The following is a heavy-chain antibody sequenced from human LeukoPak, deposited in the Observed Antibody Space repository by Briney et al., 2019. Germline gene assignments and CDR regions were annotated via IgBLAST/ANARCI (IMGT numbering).Heavy chain of an antibody. CDR2: MNPSGGGT. D-gene: IGHD5-12*01. CDR1: GYSFTSYY. V-gene: IGHV1-46*01. J-gene: IGHJ4*02. CDR3: AKAAYSGYHFDY. Sequence: ASEKVSCKPSGYSFTSYYIHWVRQAPGQGPEWMGAMNPSGGGTSYAQKFQGRGTMTRDTSTNTVYMELSSLRSEDTGVYYCAKAAYSGYHFDYWGQGTLVSVSS.